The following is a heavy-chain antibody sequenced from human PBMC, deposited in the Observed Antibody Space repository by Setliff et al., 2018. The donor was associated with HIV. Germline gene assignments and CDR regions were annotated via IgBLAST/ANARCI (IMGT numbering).Heavy chain of an antibody. Sequence: SETLSLTCTVSGGSISSYYWSWIRQPAGKGLEWIGRIYTSGSTNYNPSLKSRVTMSVDTSKNQFSLRLTSVTAADTAVYYCARHANYDFWSGYWGYYFDYWGQGTLVTVSS. CDR1: GGSISSYY. D-gene: IGHD3-3*01. CDR3: ARHANYDFWSGYWGYYFDY. CDR2: IYTSGST. V-gene: IGHV4-4*07. J-gene: IGHJ4*02.